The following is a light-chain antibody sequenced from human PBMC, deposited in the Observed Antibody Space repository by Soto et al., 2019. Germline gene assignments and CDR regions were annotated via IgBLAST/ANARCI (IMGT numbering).Light chain of an antibody. V-gene: IGLV1-44*01. J-gene: IGLJ2*01. CDR2: NND. Sequence: QSVLTQPPSASGTPGQRVTISCAGSSSNIGSNHVYWYQQLPGTAPKLLIYNNDQRPSGVPDRFSVSKSGTSASLAISGLQSEDEADYYCAAWDDSLNGVVFGGGTKVTVL. CDR3: AAWDDSLNGVV. CDR1: SSNIGSNH.